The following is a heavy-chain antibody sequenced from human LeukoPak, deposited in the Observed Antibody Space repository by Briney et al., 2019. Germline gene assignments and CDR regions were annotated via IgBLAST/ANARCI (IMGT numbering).Heavy chain of an antibody. V-gene: IGHV4-39*01. CDR2: IYYSGST. J-gene: IGHJ4*02. Sequence: SETLSLTCTVSGGSISSSSYYWGWIRQPPGKGLEWIGSIYYSGSTYYNPSLKSRVTISVDTSKNQFSLKLSSVTAADTAVYYCARLEGVGRFDYWGQGTLVTVSS. CDR3: ARLEGVGRFDY. CDR1: GGSISSSSYY. D-gene: IGHD1-26*01.